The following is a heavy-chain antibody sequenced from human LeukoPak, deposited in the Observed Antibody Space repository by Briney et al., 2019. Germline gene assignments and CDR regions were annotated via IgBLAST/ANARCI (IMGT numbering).Heavy chain of an antibody. CDR2: IYYSGST. V-gene: IGHV4-59*12. CDR3: VRVNGYSFPYFDY. Sequence: SETLSLTCTVSGGSISSYYWSWIRQPPGKGLEWIGYIYYSGSTNYNPSLKSRVTISVDTSKNQFSLELSSVTAADTAVYYCVRVNGYSFPYFDYWGQGTLVTVSS. D-gene: IGHD2-21*01. CDR1: GGSISSYY. J-gene: IGHJ4*02.